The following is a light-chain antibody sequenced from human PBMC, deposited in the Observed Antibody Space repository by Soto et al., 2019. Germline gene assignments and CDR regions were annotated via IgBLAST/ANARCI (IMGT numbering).Light chain of an antibody. V-gene: IGKV3-20*01. J-gene: IGKJ1*01. CDR1: QSVGKS. CDR3: QQYGGSPRT. Sequence: EVVLTQSPGTLSLSPGERATLSCRASQSVGKSSAWYQQKPGQAPRLLIYGASTRATGIPDRFSGSGAGTDFTLTISRLEPEDFAVYYCQQYGGSPRTFGQGTKVERK. CDR2: GAS.